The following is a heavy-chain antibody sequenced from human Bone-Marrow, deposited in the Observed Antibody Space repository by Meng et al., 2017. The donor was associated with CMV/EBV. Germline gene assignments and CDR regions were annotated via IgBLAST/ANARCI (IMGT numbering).Heavy chain of an antibody. J-gene: IGHJ6*02. Sequence: GESLKIACAASGFTFDDYGMSWVRQIPGEGLEWVADIKCDGSEKYYVDSVKGRLTISRDNAKNSLYLQVNSLRAEDMTVYYCARDLKATKLRFLEWSITTYGMDVWGQGTTVTVSS. CDR2: IKCDGSEK. CDR1: GFTFDDYG. D-gene: IGHD3-3*01. CDR3: ARDLKATKLRFLEWSITTYGMDV. V-gene: IGHV3-52*01.